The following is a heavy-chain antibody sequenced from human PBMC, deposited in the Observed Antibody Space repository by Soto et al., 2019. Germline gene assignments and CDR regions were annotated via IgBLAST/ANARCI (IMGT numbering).Heavy chain of an antibody. CDR1: GASMGAYS. D-gene: IGHD3-22*01. J-gene: IGHJ6*02. V-gene: IGHV4-59*12. Sequence: SEIRSLTWTVAGASMGAYSWSWIRQPPGKGLEWIGEIYHSGSTNYNPSLKSRVTISVDKSKNQFSLKLSSVTAADTAVYYCARSPDSSGYDPRRYCYGMDVWGQGTTVTVSS. CDR3: ARSPDSSGYDPRRYCYGMDV. CDR2: IYHSGST.